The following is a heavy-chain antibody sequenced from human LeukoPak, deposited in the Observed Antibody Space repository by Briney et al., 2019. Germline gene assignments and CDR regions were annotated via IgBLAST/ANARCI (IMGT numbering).Heavy chain of an antibody. D-gene: IGHD5-24*01. Sequence: GGSLRLSCAASGFTFSSYSMNWVRQAPGKGLEWVSSISSSSSYIYYADSVKGRFTISRDNAKNSLYLQMNSLRAEDTAVYYCARASRDGYNWDYWGQGTLVTVSS. CDR3: ARASRDGYNWDY. CDR1: GFTFSSYS. V-gene: IGHV3-21*01. J-gene: IGHJ4*02. CDR2: ISSSSSYI.